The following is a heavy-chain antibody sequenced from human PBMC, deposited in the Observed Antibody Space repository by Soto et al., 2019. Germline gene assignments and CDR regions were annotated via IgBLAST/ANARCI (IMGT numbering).Heavy chain of an antibody. J-gene: IGHJ6*03. D-gene: IGHD2-21*02. CDR3: ARDLSAPLVATAMPYYMDV. CDR1: GFTFTSSA. CDR2: IVVGSGNT. Sequence: SVKVSCKASGFTFTSSAMQWVRQARGQRLEWIGWIVVGSGNTNYAQKFQDRVTITRDISTSTAYMELSSLRSEDTAVYYCARDLSAPLVATAMPYYMDVWGKGTTVTVSS. V-gene: IGHV1-58*02.